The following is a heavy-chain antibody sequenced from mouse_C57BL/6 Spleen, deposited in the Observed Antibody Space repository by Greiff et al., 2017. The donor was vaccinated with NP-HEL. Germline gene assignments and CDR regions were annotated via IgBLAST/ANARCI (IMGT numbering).Heavy chain of an antibody. CDR2: ISYSGST. J-gene: IGHJ4*01. CDR1: GYSITSGYD. V-gene: IGHV3-1*01. D-gene: IGHD2-10*02. Sequence: DVKLVESGPGMVKPSQSLSLTCTVTGYSITSGYDWHWIRHFPGNKLEWMGYISYSGSTNYNPSLKSRISITHDTSKNHFFLKLNSVTTEDTATYYCARGGYGNYEDAMDYWGQGTSVTVSS. CDR3: ARGGYGNYEDAMDY.